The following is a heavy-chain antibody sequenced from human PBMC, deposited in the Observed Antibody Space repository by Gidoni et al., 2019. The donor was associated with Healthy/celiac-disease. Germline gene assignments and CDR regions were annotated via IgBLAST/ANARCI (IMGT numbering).Heavy chain of an antibody. D-gene: IGHD6-13*01. Sequence: QVQLVESDGGLFPPGRCLRLSCAASGFTFSSYVMHWVRQAPGNGLDWFAVISYDGRNKYYGESVKCRFTIVRDNYKNTLYLKINSLRAEYTAVYYCAKDLFSSSWAQYGMDVWGQGTTVTVSS. CDR1: GFTFSSYV. V-gene: IGHV3-30*18. J-gene: IGHJ6*02. CDR3: AKDLFSSSWAQYGMDV. CDR2: ISYDGRNK.